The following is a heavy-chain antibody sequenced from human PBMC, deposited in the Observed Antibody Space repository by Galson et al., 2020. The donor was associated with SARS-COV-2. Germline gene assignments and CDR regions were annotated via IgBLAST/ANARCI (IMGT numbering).Heavy chain of an antibody. CDR2: ISGSGGST. CDR1: GFTFSSYA. D-gene: IGHD6-19*01. J-gene: IGHJ4*02. Sequence: GGSLRLSCAASGFTFSSYAMSWVRQAPGKGLEWVSAISGSGGSTYYADSVKGRFTISRDNSKNTLYLQMNSLRAEDTAVYYCAKVVGLPGIAVAGTGLVVQFAYDYWGQGTLVTVSS. V-gene: IGHV3-23*01. CDR3: AKVVGLPGIAVAGTGLVVQFAYDY.